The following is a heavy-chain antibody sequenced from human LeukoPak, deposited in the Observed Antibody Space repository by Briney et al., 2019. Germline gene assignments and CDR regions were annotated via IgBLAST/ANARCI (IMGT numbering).Heavy chain of an antibody. D-gene: IGHD3-22*01. CDR2: ISYDGSNK. CDR1: GFTISGHA. V-gene: IGHV3-30*04. J-gene: IGHJ4*02. CDR3: AREALVVVSSFDY. Sequence: GSLRLSCVASGFTISGHAMSWVRQAPGKGLEWVAVISYDGSNKYYADSVKGRFTISRDNSKNTLYLQMNSLRAEDTAVYYCAREALVVVSSFDYWGQGTLVTVSS.